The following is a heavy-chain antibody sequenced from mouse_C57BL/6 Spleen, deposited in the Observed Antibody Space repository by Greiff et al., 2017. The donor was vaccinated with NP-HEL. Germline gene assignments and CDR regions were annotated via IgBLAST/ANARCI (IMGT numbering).Heavy chain of an antibody. CDR3: VRQNYGSSYGFAY. D-gene: IGHD1-1*01. V-gene: IGHV10-1*01. CDR1: GFSFNTYA. CDR2: IRSKSNNYAT. Sequence: EVMLVESGGGLVQPKGSLKLSCAASGFSFNTYAMNWVRQAPGKGLEWVARIRSKSNNYATYYADAVKDRVTISSDDSESMLYLQMNNLKTEDTAMYYCVRQNYGSSYGFAYWGQGTLVTVSA. J-gene: IGHJ3*01.